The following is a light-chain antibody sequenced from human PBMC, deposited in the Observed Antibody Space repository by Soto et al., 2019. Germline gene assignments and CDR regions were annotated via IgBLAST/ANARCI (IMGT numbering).Light chain of an antibody. CDR1: SSDLAIYNY. Sequence: SALTEPASVSVSPAQSTTFSSNGTSSDLAIYNYVSWYQQQPGKAPKLMIYQVTNRPSGVSNRFSGSRSGNTASLTISGLQAEDEADYYCSSYADSSNDVFGTGTKVTVL. CDR2: QVT. J-gene: IGLJ1*01. CDR3: SSYADSSNDV. V-gene: IGLV2-14*01.